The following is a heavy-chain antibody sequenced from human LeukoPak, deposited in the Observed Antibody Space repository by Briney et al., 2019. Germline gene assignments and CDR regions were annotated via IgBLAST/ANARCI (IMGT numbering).Heavy chain of an antibody. CDR2: ISGSGGST. Sequence: GGSLRLSCAASGFTFSSYAMSWVRQAPGKRLEWVSAISGSGGSTYYADSVKGRFTISRDNSKNTLYLQMNSLRAEDTAVYYCAKVPSSGWSWYWFDPWGQGTLVTVSS. J-gene: IGHJ5*02. CDR1: GFTFSSYA. D-gene: IGHD6-19*01. V-gene: IGHV3-23*01. CDR3: AKVPSSGWSWYWFDP.